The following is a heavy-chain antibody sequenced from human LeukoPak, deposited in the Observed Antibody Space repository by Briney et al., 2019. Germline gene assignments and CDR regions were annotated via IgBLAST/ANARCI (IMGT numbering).Heavy chain of an antibody. Sequence: SETLSLTCAVSGGAISSNYWSWIRQPPGKGLEWIGYIHTSGSTNYIPSLKSRVTISVDASKNQFSLKLSSVTAADTAVYYCARLVYSLDGSGYNWFDPWGQGTLATVSS. D-gene: IGHD2-15*01. CDR2: IHTSGST. CDR1: GGAISSNY. CDR3: ARLVYSLDGSGYNWFDP. V-gene: IGHV4-4*09. J-gene: IGHJ5*02.